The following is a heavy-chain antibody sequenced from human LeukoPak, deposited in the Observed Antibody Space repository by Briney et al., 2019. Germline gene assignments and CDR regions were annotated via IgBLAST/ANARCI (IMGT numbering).Heavy chain of an antibody. CDR3: ARVGHYYYDSPRPDY. D-gene: IGHD3-22*01. V-gene: IGHV4-30-4*01. CDR2: IYYSGST. CDR1: GGSISSGDYY. Sequence: SETLSLTCTVSGGSISSGDYYWSWIRQPPGKGLEWIGYIYYSGSTYYNPSLKSRVTISVDTSKNQFSLKLSSVTAADTAVYYCARVGHYYYDSPRPDYWGQGTLVTVSS. J-gene: IGHJ4*02.